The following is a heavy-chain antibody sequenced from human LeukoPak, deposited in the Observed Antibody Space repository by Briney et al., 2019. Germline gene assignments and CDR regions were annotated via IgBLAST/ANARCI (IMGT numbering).Heavy chain of an antibody. Sequence: SETLSLTCTVSGGSITRSSYHWGWIRQPPGKGLEWIGSIYYSGTTYYNPSLKSRVTILVDTSKNQFSLRLSSVTAADTAVFFCARLPERSDLLPSYANSFDWWGQGTLVTVSS. D-gene: IGHD3-9*01. CDR3: ARLPERSDLLPSYANSFDW. CDR2: IYYSGTT. J-gene: IGHJ4*02. CDR1: GGSITRSSYH. V-gene: IGHV4-39*01.